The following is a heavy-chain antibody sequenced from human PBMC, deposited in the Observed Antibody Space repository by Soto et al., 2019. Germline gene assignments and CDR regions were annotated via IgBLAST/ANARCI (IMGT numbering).Heavy chain of an antibody. CDR3: AKRITMVRGVYPSTFDY. V-gene: IGHV3-23*01. Sequence: GGSLRLSCAASGFTFSSYAMSWVRQAPGKGLEWVSAISGSGGSTYYADSVKGRFTISRDNSKNTLYLQMNSLRAEDTAVYYCAKRITMVRGVYPSTFDYWGQGTLVTVSS. CDR1: GFTFSSYA. CDR2: ISGSGGST. D-gene: IGHD3-10*01. J-gene: IGHJ4*02.